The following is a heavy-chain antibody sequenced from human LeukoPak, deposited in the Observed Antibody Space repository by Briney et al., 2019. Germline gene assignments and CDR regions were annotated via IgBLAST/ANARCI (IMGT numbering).Heavy chain of an antibody. CDR3: ARAAYCGGDCSVSRFDY. CDR1: GFTFSSYS. J-gene: IGHJ4*02. Sequence: GGSQRLSCAASGFTFSSYSMTWVRQAPGKGLEWVSSISTSSTYIYYADSVKGRFTISRDNAKNSLYLQMNSLRVEDTAVYYCARAAYCGGDCSVSRFDYWGQGILVTVSP. D-gene: IGHD2-21*02. V-gene: IGHV3-21*01. CDR2: ISTSSTYI.